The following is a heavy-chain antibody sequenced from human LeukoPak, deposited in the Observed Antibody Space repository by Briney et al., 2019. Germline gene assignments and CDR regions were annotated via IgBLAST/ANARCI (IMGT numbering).Heavy chain of an antibody. Sequence: GEIYHSGSTNYNPSLKSRVTISVDKSKKQFSLKLSSVTAADTAVYYCAAPGATTGYFDYWGQGTLVTVSS. J-gene: IGHJ4*02. D-gene: IGHD1-26*01. CDR2: IYHSGST. V-gene: IGHV4-4*02. CDR3: AAPGATTGYFDY.